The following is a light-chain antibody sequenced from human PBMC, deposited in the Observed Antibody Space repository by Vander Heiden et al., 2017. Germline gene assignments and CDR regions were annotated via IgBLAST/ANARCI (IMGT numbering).Light chain of an antibody. CDR1: SSDVGGYNY. Sequence: QSSLPQPASVPGSPGQSITFSCTGTSSDVGGYNYVSWYQQHPGKAPKLMIYDVSNRPSGVSNRFSGSESGNTASLTISGLQAEDEADYYCSSYTSSSIVVFGGGTKLTVL. V-gene: IGLV2-14*03. J-gene: IGLJ2*01. CDR2: DVS. CDR3: SSYTSSSIVV.